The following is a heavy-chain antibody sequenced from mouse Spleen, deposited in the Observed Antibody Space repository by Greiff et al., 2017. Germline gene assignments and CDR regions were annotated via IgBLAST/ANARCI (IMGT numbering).Heavy chain of an antibody. Sequence: VQLKESGPELVKPGASVKIPCKASGYTFTDYNMDWVKQSHGKSLEWIGDINPNNGGTIYNQKFKGKATLTVDKSSSTAYMELRSLTSEDTAVYYCARSSYYDGSPFAYWGQGTLVTVSA. D-gene: IGHD1-1*01. CDR3: ARSSYYDGSPFAY. CDR1: GYTFTDYN. CDR2: INPNNGGT. J-gene: IGHJ3*01. V-gene: IGHV1-18*01.